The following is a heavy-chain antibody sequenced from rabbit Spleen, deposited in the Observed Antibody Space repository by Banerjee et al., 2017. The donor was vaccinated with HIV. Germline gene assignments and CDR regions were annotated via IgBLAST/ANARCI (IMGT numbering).Heavy chain of an antibody. CDR2: IYNGDGST. D-gene: IGHD4-2*01. CDR3: ARDRYGAGNVFGFNL. CDR1: GFDLSSYY. Sequence: QEQLVESGGGLVQPEGSLTLTCKASGFDLSSYYYMCWVRQAPGKGLEWIACIYNGDGSTYYASWVNGRFSISRSTSLNTVTLQMTSLTAADTATYFCARDRYGAGNVFGFNLWGPGTLVTVS. J-gene: IGHJ4*01. V-gene: IGHV1S47*01.